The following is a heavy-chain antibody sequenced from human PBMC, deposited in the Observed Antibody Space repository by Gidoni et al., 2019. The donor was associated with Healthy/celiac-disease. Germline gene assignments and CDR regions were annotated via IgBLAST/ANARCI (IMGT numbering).Heavy chain of an antibody. CDR2: IDPSDSYT. CDR1: GYSFTSYW. CDR3: ARGDIVVVPAVPPSHYYYYGMDV. V-gene: IGHV5-10-1*03. J-gene: IGHJ6*02. Sequence: EVQLVQSGAEVKKPGESLRISCKGSGYSFTSYWISWVRQMPGKGLEWMGRIDPSDSYTNYSPSFQGHVTISADKSISTAYLQWSSLKASDTAMYYCARGDIVVVPAVPPSHYYYYGMDVWGQGTTVTVSS. D-gene: IGHD2-2*01.